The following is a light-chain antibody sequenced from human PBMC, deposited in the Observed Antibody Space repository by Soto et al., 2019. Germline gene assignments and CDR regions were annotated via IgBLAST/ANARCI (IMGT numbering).Light chain of an antibody. V-gene: IGLV3-9*01. J-gene: IGLJ1*01. CDR2: RDS. CDR1: NMGSKN. Sequence: SYELTQPLSVSVALGQTARITWGGNNMGSKNVHWYQQKPGQAPVLVIYRDSNRPSGIPERFSGSNSGNTATLTISRAQAGDEADYYCQVWDSSTYVFGTGTKLTVL. CDR3: QVWDSSTYV.